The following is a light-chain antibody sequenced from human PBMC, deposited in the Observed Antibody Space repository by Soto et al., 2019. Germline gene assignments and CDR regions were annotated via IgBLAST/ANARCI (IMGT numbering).Light chain of an antibody. Sequence: DIQMTQSPSTLSASVGDRVTITCRASQNIGSWLAWFQQKPGKAPKLLIYKASNLEGGVPSRFSGSGSGTEFTLTISSLQPDDFATYYCQQYHRLWSFGQGTKVEMK. CDR3: QQYHRLWS. J-gene: IGKJ1*01. CDR2: KAS. V-gene: IGKV1-5*03. CDR1: QNIGSW.